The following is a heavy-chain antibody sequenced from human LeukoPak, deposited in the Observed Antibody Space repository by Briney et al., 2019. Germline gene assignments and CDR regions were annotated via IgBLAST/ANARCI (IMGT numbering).Heavy chain of an antibody. CDR2: ISYDGSNK. J-gene: IGHJ4*02. CDR3: AKDHGGLYGATLPDY. CDR1: GFTFSSYG. Sequence: PGRSLRLSCAASGFTFSSYGMHWVRQAPGKGLEWVAVISYDGSNKYYGDSVKGRFTISRDNSKNTLYLQMNSLRAEDTAVYYCAKDHGGLYGATLPDYWGQGTLVTVSS. V-gene: IGHV3-30*18. D-gene: IGHD4-17*01.